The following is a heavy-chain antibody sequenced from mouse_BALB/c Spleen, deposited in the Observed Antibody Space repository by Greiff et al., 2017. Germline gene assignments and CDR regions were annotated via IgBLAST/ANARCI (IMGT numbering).Heavy chain of an antibody. Sequence: QVQLQQSGAELVKPGASVKLSCKASGYTFTSYYMYWVKQRSGQGLEWIGWFYPGSGSIKYNEKFKDKTTLTADKSSSTVYMELSRLTSEDSAVYFCARHEEDNYRFAYWGQGTLVTVSA. CDR3: ARHEEDNYRFAY. CDR1: GYTFTSYY. CDR2: FYPGSGSI. D-gene: IGHD1-3*01. V-gene: IGHV1-62-2*01. J-gene: IGHJ3*01.